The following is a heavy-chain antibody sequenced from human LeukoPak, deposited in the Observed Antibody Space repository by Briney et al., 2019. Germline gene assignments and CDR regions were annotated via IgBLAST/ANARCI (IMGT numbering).Heavy chain of an antibody. CDR2: IYYSGST. J-gene: IGHJ4*02. V-gene: IGHV4-59*12. Sequence: SETLSLTCTVSGGSISSYYWSWIRQPPGKGLEWIGYIYYSGSTNYKPSLKSRVTISVDTSKNQFSLKLSSVTAADTAVYYCAREGYDSSGYYPPFFDYWGQGTLVTVSS. CDR3: AREGYDSSGYYPPFFDY. D-gene: IGHD3-22*01. CDR1: GGSISSYY.